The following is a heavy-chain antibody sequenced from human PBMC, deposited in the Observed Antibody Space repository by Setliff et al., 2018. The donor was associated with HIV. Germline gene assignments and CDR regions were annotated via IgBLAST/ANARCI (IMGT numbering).Heavy chain of an antibody. CDR2: VYNSGST. Sequence: PSETLSLTCTVSGGSISSDYWNWVRQPAGKGLEWIGRVYNSGSTNYNPSLKSRVTMSVDTSKNQFSLKLSSVTAADTAVYYCARSIGTVRGITEFDYWGQGTLVTGS. CDR3: ARSIGTVRGITEFDY. CDR1: GGSISSDY. V-gene: IGHV4-4*07. D-gene: IGHD3-10*01. J-gene: IGHJ4*02.